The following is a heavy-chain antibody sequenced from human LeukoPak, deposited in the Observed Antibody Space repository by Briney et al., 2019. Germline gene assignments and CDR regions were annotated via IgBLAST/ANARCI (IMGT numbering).Heavy chain of an antibody. Sequence: GRSLRLSCAASGFTFDDYAMHWVRQAPGKGLGWVSGISWNSGSIGYADSVKGRFTISRDNAKNSLYLQMNSLRAEDTALYYCAKDIGGSGWYPLGYYYGMDVWGQGTTVTVSS. J-gene: IGHJ6*02. CDR3: AKDIGGSGWYPLGYYYGMDV. D-gene: IGHD6-19*01. CDR2: ISWNSGSI. V-gene: IGHV3-9*01. CDR1: GFTFDDYA.